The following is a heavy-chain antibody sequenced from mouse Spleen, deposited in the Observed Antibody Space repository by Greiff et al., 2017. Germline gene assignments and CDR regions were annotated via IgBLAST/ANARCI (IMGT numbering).Heavy chain of an antibody. J-gene: IGHJ3*01. Sequence: QVQLKQPGAELVKPGASVKLSCKASGYTFTSYWMHWVKQRPGRGLEWIGRIDPNSGGTKYNEKFKSKATLTVDKPSSTAYMQLSSLTSEDSAVYYCASLNWDGFAYWGQGTLVTVSA. CDR1: GYTFTSYW. CDR2: IDPNSGGT. V-gene: IGHV1-72*01. CDR3: ASLNWDGFAY. D-gene: IGHD4-1*01.